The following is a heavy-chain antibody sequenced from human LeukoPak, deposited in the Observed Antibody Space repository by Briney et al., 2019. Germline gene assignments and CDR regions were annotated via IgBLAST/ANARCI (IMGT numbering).Heavy chain of an antibody. J-gene: IGHJ1*01. CDR1: GFTFSSYG. CDR2: IRYDGSSR. V-gene: IGHV3-30*02. D-gene: IGHD6-13*01. CDR3: AKDAGGYSSSWYKVSLQYFQH. Sequence: PGGSLRLSCAASGFTFSSYGVHWVRQAQDRGLEWVGFIRYDGSSRYYADSVKGRFTISRDNSKNTLYLQMNSLRAEDTAVYYCAKDAGGYSSSWYKVSLQYFQHWGQGTLVTVSS.